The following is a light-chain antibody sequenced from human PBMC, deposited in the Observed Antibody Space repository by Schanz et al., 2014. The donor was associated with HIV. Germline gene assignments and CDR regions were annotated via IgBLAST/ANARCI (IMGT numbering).Light chain of an antibody. CDR3: HHYGGS. Sequence: EIVMTQSPGTLSVSPGERATLSCRASQTVSNNLAWYQQKPGQAPRLLIYGASNRATGIPDRFSGSGSGTDFTLTISRLEPEDFAVYYCHHYGGSFGPGTTVDYK. CDR1: QTVSNN. J-gene: IGKJ3*01. CDR2: GAS. V-gene: IGKV3-20*01.